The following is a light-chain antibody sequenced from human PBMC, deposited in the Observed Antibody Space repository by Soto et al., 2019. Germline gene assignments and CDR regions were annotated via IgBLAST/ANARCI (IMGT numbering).Light chain of an antibody. CDR2: DAS. J-gene: IGKJ4*01. CDR1: QSVGIN. Sequence: IMMSQFPVILSVSPGERATLSCRASQSVGINLAWYQQKPGQAPRLLIYDASSRAAAAPARFSGSGSGTDFTLTISSLQSEDFAVYYCQQYYKWPLTFGGGTKVEIK. V-gene: IGKV3-15*01. CDR3: QQYYKWPLT.